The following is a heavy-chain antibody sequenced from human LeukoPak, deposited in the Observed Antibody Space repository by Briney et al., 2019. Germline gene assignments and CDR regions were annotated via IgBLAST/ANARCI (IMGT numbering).Heavy chain of an antibody. Sequence: PGGSLRLSCAASGFTFSSYAMSWVRQAPGKGLEWVAVISYDGTNKYYVDSVKGRFTISRDNSKNTLYLQMNSLRAEDTAVYYCAKRGDCSSISCSTYGIDYWGQGTLVTVSS. D-gene: IGHD2-2*02. CDR3: AKRGDCSSISCSTYGIDY. CDR2: ISYDGTNK. J-gene: IGHJ4*02. CDR1: GFTFSSYA. V-gene: IGHV3-30*18.